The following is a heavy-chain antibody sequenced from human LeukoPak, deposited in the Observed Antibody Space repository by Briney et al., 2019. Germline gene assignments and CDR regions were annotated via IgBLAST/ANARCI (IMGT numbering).Heavy chain of an antibody. D-gene: IGHD6-13*01. CDR3: ARAAYTSSWAIDD. CDR1: GASISSAGYY. CDR2: IYYSGST. J-gene: IGHJ4*02. Sequence: SETLSLTCAVSGASISSAGYYWTWIRHHPREGLEWIGYIYYSGSTYYNPSLRSRLTISMDTSKNQFSLKLSSVTVADTAVYYCARAAYTSSWAIDDWGQGTLVTVSS. V-gene: IGHV4-31*11.